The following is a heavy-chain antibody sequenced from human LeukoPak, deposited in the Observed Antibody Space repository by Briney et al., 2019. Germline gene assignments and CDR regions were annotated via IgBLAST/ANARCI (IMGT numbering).Heavy chain of an antibody. Sequence: SETLSLTCAVYSGSFSGYYWSWIRQPPGKGREWIGEINHSGSTNYNPSLKSRVTISVDTSKNQFSLKLSSVTAADTAVYYCARGRGVRGVIIRGSYYFDYWGQGTLVTVSS. D-gene: IGHD3-10*01. J-gene: IGHJ4*02. CDR2: INHSGST. V-gene: IGHV4-34*01. CDR1: SGSFSGYY. CDR3: ARGRGVRGVIIRGSYYFDY.